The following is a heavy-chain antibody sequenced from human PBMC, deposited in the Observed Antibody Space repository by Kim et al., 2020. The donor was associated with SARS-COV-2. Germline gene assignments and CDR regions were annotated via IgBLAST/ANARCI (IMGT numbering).Heavy chain of an antibody. J-gene: IGHJ4*02. CDR2: FKSNADGGTT. V-gene: IGHV3-15*05. Sequence: GGSLRLSCAASGFTFSHAWMSWVRQAPGKGLEWVGRFKSNADGGTTDYAAPVEGRFTISRDDSQNTLYLEMNSLQTEDTAVYYCTADLPSVGDGGFDYWGQGTLVTVSS. D-gene: IGHD1-26*01. CDR1: GFTFSHAW. CDR3: TADLPSVGDGGFDY.